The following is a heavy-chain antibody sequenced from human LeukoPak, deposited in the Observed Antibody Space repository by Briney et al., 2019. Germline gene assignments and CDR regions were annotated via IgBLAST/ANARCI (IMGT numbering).Heavy chain of an antibody. Sequence: GGSLRLSCAATGFTFTKHWMSWVRQTIGKGLECVAKIREDGNEKHYVDSVKGRFTISRDNAKNSLFLQMNSLRTEDTAVYYCARAEGDSSSWYRYWGQGTLVTVSS. D-gene: IGHD6-13*01. CDR2: IREDGNEK. J-gene: IGHJ4*02. V-gene: IGHV3-7*01. CDR1: GFTFTKHW. CDR3: ARAEGDSSSWYRY.